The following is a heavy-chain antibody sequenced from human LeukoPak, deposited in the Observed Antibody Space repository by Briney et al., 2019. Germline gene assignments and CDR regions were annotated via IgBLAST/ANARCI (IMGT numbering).Heavy chain of an antibody. Sequence: SETLSLTCTVSGGSISSYSWSWIRQPPGKGLEWIGFIYYSGSTNYNPSLKSRVTISVDTSTNQLSLKLSSVTAADTAVYYCASWTSSISAFDYWGQGTLVTVSS. CDR2: IYYSGST. D-gene: IGHD2-2*01. CDR1: GGSISSYS. J-gene: IGHJ4*02. V-gene: IGHV4-59*01. CDR3: ASWTSSISAFDY.